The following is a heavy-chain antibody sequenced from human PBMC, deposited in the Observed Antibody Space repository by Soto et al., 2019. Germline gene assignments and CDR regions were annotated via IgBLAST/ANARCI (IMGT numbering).Heavy chain of an antibody. D-gene: IGHD6-19*01. CDR2: INPNSGGT. V-gene: IGHV1-2*02. CDR1: GYTFTGYY. Sequence: GASVKVSCKASGYTFTGYYMHWVRQAPGQGLEWMGWINPNSGGTNYAQKFQGRVTMTRDTSISTAYMELSRLRSDDTAVYYCARSTAVAGPVVYYFGMDVWGQGTTVTVSS. CDR3: ARSTAVAGPVVYYFGMDV. J-gene: IGHJ6*02.